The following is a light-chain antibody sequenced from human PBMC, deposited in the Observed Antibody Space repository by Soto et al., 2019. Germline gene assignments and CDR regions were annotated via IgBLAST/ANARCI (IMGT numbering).Light chain of an antibody. CDR3: QQTNSVPLT. V-gene: IGKV1-12*01. CDR2: AAS. J-gene: IGKJ4*01. Sequence: DIQMTQSPSSVSAAVGDRVTITCRASQGISTWLAWYQQKPGKAPKLLTSAASTLQSRVPSRFSGSGSGTAFTVTISSLQPDDFATYYCQQTNSVPLTVGGGTKVEI. CDR1: QGISTW.